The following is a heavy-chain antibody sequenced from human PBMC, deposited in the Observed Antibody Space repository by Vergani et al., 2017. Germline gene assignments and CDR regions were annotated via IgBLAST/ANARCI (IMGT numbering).Heavy chain of an antibody. Sequence: QVQLVQSGAEVKKPGASVKVSCKASGYTFTGYYMHWVRQAPGQGLEWMGWINPNSGGTNYAQKFQGWVTMTRDTSISTAYMELSRLRSDDTAVYYCARAGDILTGYYTPFDYWGQGTLVTVSS. V-gene: IGHV1-2*04. CDR2: INPNSGGT. D-gene: IGHD3-9*01. J-gene: IGHJ4*02. CDR1: GYTFTGYY. CDR3: ARAGDILTGYYTPFDY.